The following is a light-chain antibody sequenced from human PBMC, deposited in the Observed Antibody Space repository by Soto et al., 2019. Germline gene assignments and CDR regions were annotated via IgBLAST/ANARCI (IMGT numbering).Light chain of an antibody. CDR3: QQYGSSPPT. Sequence: IVLTQSPGTLSLSPGERTTLSCRASQSISRYLAWYQQKPGQGPRLLIYGASSRATGTPDRFSGSGSGTDFTLTINRLEPEDFALYYCQQYGSSPPTFGQGTKVDIQ. CDR1: QSISRY. CDR2: GAS. J-gene: IGKJ1*01. V-gene: IGKV3-20*01.